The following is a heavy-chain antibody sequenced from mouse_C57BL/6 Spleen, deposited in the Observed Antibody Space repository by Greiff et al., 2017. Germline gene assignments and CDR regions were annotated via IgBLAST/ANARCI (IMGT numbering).Heavy chain of an antibody. CDR2: IHPNSGST. V-gene: IGHV1-64*01. CDR3: ASSSTMVNDY. D-gene: IGHD2-2*01. Sequence: QVQLQQPGAELVKPGASVKLSCKASGYTFTSYWMHWVKQRPGQGLEWIGMIHPNSGSTNYNEKFKSKATLTVDKSTSTAYMQLSSLTSEDSAVYYCASSSTMVNDYWGQGTTRTVSS. J-gene: IGHJ2*01. CDR1: GYTFTSYW.